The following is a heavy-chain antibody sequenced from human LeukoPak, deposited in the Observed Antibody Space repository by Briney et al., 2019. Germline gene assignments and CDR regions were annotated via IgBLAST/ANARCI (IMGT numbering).Heavy chain of an antibody. Sequence: GESLKISCKGSGYSFTSYWIGWVRQLPGKGLEWMGIIYPGDSDTRYSPSFQGQVTISADKSISTAYLQWSSLKASDTAMYYCARVLASWFGELLSFDYWGQGTLVTVSS. D-gene: IGHD3-10*01. V-gene: IGHV5-51*01. J-gene: IGHJ4*02. CDR3: ARVLASWFGELLSFDY. CDR2: IYPGDSDT. CDR1: GYSFTSYW.